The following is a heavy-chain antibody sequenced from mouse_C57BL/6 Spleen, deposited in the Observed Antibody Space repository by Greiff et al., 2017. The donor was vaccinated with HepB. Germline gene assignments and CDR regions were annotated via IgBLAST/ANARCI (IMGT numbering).Heavy chain of an antibody. J-gene: IGHJ4*01. Sequence: EVKLMESGAELVKPGASVKLSCTASGFNIKDYYMHWVKQRTEQGLEWIGRIDPEDGETKYAPKFQGKATITADTSSNTAYLQLSSLTSEDTAVYYCVITTVVATDYAMDYWGQGTSVTVSS. V-gene: IGHV14-2*01. CDR2: IDPEDGET. CDR3: VITTVVATDYAMDY. D-gene: IGHD1-1*01. CDR1: GFNIKDYY.